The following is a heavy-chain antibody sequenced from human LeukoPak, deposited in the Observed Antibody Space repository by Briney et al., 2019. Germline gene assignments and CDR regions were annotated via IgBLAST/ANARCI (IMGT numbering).Heavy chain of an antibody. CDR1: GYSMKYDY. CDR2: IYTGGTT. Sequence: SETLSLTCTVSGYSMKYDYWSWVRQPAGKGLEWIARIYTGGTTNYNPSLKNRATISVDKSNNQFSLKLTSVTAADTAIYYCARDNSGSYPPIFDSWGHGTLVTVSS. J-gene: IGHJ4*01. D-gene: IGHD1-26*01. CDR3: ARDNSGSYPPIFDS. V-gene: IGHV4-4*07.